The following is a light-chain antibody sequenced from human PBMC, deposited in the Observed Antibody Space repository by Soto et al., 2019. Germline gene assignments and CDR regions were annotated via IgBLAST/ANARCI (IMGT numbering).Light chain of an antibody. CDR3: SSYTAYTTLWV. CDR1: ASDIGNYNY. V-gene: IGLV2-14*01. CDR2: GVS. J-gene: IGLJ3*02. Sequence: QSALTQPASVSGSPGQSITISCTGTASDIGNYNYVSWYQLHPGKAPKLLIYGVSNRPSGVSNRFSGSKSGNAASLTISGLQAEDEADYYCSSYTAYTTLWVFGGGPSSPS.